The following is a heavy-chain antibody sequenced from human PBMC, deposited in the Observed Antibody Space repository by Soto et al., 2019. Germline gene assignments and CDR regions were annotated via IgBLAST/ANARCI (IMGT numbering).Heavy chain of an antibody. Sequence: ASVKVSCKASGYTFTGYYMHWVRQAPGQGLEWMGWINPNSGNTGNAQKFQGRVTMTRNTSISTAYMELSSLRSEDTAVYYCARGYCGGDCYYPSDYYYYMDVWGKGTTVTVSS. CDR2: INPNSGNT. D-gene: IGHD2-21*01. J-gene: IGHJ6*03. V-gene: IGHV1-8*02. CDR3: ARGYCGGDCYYPSDYYYYMDV. CDR1: GYTFTGYY.